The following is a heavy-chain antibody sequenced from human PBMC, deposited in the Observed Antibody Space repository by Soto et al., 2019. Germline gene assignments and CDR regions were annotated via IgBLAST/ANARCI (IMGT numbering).Heavy chain of an antibody. D-gene: IGHD5-18*01. CDR2: IYYSGST. Sequence: SETLSLTCTVSGGSISSYYWSWIRQPPGKGLEWIGYIYYSGSTNYNPSLKSRVTISVDTSKNQFSLKLSSGTAADTAVYYCARHQGTGYSYGYYYFDYWGQGTLVTVSS. CDR1: GGSISSYY. V-gene: IGHV4-59*08. CDR3: ARHQGTGYSYGYYYFDY. J-gene: IGHJ4*02.